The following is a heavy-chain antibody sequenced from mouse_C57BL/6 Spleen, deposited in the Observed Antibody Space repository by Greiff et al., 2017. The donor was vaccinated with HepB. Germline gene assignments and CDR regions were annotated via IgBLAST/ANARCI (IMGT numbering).Heavy chain of an antibody. V-gene: IGHV1-52*01. J-gene: IGHJ3*01. Sequence: QVQLQQPGAELVRPGSSVKLSCKASGYTFTSYWMHWVKQRPIQGLEWIGNIDPSDSETHYNQKFKDKATLTVDKSSSPAYMQLRSLTSEDSAVYYCARSYYGSSYDWFAYWGQGTLVTVSA. CDR2: IDPSDSET. CDR3: ARSYYGSSYDWFAY. CDR1: GYTFTSYW. D-gene: IGHD1-1*01.